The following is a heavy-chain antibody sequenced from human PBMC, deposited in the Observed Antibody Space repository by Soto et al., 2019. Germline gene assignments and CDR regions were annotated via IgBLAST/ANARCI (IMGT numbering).Heavy chain of an antibody. CDR1: SGSVSTYY. CDR3: ARSREMYYYDNSAYYAH. V-gene: IGHV4-59*02. CDR2: IYYTGST. D-gene: IGHD3-22*01. J-gene: IGHJ4*02. Sequence: SETLSLTCTVSSGSVSTYYWSWIRQPPGKGLEWIGYIYYTGSTNYNPSLKSRVTISVDTSKNQVSLKLSSVTAADTAVYFCARSREMYYYDNSAYYAHWGQGTLVTVSS.